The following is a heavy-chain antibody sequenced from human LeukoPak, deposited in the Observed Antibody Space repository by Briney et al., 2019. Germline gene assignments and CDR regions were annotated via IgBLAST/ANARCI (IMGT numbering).Heavy chain of an antibody. J-gene: IGHJ4*02. CDR3: ARDGYSSGWFLDY. V-gene: IGHV1-18*01. CDR1: GYNFTSHG. CDR2: ISAYNGNT. D-gene: IGHD6-19*01. Sequence: VASVKVSCKASGYNFTSHGISWVRQAPRQGLEWMGWISAYNGNTNYAQKLQGRVTMTTDTSTSTAYMELRSLRPDDTAMYYCARDGYSSGWFLDYWGQGSLVTVSS.